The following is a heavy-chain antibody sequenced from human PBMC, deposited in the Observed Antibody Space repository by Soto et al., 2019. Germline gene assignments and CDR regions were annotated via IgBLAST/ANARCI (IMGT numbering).Heavy chain of an antibody. CDR3: AALSYGSGFIDE. D-gene: IGHD3-3*01. CDR1: GGSISISNW. J-gene: IGHJ4*02. CDR2: VFHSGST. V-gene: IGHV4-4*02. Sequence: PSETLSLTCAVSGGSISISNWCSWVRQPPGKGLEWIGEVFHSGSTNYNPSLKSRLTISVDKSKNQFSLKLTSVTAADTAVYYCAALSYGSGFIDEWGQGTLVTVSS.